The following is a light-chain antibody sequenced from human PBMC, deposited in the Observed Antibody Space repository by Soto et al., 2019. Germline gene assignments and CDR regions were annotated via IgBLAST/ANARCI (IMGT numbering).Light chain of an antibody. J-gene: IGKJ2*01. CDR3: QQYYTTPMYT. Sequence: DFVMTQSPDSLAVSLGERATINCKSSQSVFYSPTNQHYLAWYQQKPGQPPKLLIYWASTRESGVPARFSGSGSGTDFPLTISSLQAEDVAVYYCQQYYTTPMYTFGQGTKLEIK. CDR1: QSVFYSPTNQHY. V-gene: IGKV4-1*01. CDR2: WAS.